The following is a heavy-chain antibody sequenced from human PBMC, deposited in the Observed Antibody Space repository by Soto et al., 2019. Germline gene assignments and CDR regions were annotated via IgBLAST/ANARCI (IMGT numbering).Heavy chain of an antibody. Sequence: QLQLQESGPGLVKPSETLSLTCTVSGGSISSSSYYWGWIRQPPGKGLEWIGSIYYSGSAYYNPSLKSRVTISVDTSKNQLYLKLSSVTAADTAVYYCARQSSFKIRTTYYYYYMDVWGKGTTVTVSS. CDR3: ARQSSFKIRTTYYYYYMDV. D-gene: IGHD1-1*01. CDR2: IYYSGSA. V-gene: IGHV4-39*01. J-gene: IGHJ6*03. CDR1: GGSISSSSYY.